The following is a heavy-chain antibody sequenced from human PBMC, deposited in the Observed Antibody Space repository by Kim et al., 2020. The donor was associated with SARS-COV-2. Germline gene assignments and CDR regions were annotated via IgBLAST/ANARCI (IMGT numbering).Heavy chain of an antibody. D-gene: IGHD1-1*01. CDR2: MSGDASTT. Sequence: GGSLRLSCAASGFTFRSYWINWVRQAPGKGLVWVSRMSGDASTTNYADSGKGRFTMSRDNAENTVYLQMNSLRGDDTAVYYCARGMFRNGLDVWGQGTAVTGAS. J-gene: IGHJ6*02. V-gene: IGHV3-74*01. CDR1: GFTFRSYW. CDR3: ARGMFRNGLDV.